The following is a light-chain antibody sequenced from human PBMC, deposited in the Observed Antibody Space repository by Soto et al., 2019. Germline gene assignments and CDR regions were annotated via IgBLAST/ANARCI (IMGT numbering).Light chain of an antibody. J-gene: IGKJ1*01. CDR1: RNIISN. V-gene: IGKV3-15*01. Sequence: EIVMTQSPGTLSVSPGERSTLSCMANRNIISNLAWYQHKPGQAPRLLIFFASNRATGVPDRFSGSGSGTDFTLTISSLQSADFGVYYCQQSYTWPRGTVGPGTQVEIK. CDR3: QQSYTWPRGT. CDR2: FAS.